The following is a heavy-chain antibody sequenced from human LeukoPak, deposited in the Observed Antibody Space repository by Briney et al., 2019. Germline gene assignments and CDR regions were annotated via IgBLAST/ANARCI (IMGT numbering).Heavy chain of an antibody. CDR1: GFSFSDSY. D-gene: IGHD2-2*01. J-gene: IGHJ3*02. CDR3: AVLPVPAPDAFDI. V-gene: IGHV3-11*04. CDR2: ITSSGSTM. Sequence: PGGSLRLSCAASGFSFSDSYMSWIRQAPGEGLEWVSYITSSGSTMYYADSVKGRFTVSRDNSKNSLYLQMNSLRADDTAVYYCAVLPVPAPDAFDIWGQGTMVTVSS.